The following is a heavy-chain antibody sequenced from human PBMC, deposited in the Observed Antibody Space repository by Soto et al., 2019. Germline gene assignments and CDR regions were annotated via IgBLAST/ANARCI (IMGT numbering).Heavy chain of an antibody. CDR1: GFTFSSYA. J-gene: IGHJ4*02. CDR3: AKDRSTIFGVVTYYFDH. D-gene: IGHD3-3*01. CDR2: LSYDGSHN. Sequence: QVQLVESGGGVVQPGRSLRLSCAASGFTFSSYAMHWVRQTPDKGLEWVAFLSYDGSHNYYVDSVKGRFTISRDNSKNTLYLQMNSLRVEDTAVYYCAKDRSTIFGVVTYYFDHWGQGTLVTVSS. V-gene: IGHV3-30*18.